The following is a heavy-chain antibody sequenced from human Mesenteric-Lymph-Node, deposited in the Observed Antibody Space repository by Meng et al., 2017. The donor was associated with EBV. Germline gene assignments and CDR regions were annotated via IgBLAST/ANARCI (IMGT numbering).Heavy chain of an antibody. CDR3: AGWSARLEY. V-gene: IGHV2-5*02. CDR1: GFSLSTRGVL. Sequence: QITLEESGPTLVKPPPTLTLTCTFSGFSLSTRGVLVGWIRQPPGQALEWLALVYWDDDKRYSPSLKSRLSITKNTSKNQVVLTMADMDPVDTGTYYCAGWSARLEYWGPGTLVTVSS. J-gene: IGHJ4*02. CDR2: VYWDDDK. D-gene: IGHD3-3*01.